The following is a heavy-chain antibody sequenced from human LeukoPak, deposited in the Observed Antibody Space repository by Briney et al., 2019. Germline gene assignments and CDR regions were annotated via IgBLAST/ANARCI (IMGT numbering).Heavy chain of an antibody. V-gene: IGHV3-48*03. CDR2: ISSSGTTI. J-gene: IGHJ4*02. CDR1: RFPFSSYE. CDR3: ARRYCSSTSCLLDY. D-gene: IGHD2-2*01. Sequence: PGGSLRLSCAASRFPFSSYEMNWVRQAPGKGLEWVSYISSSGTTIYYADSVKGRFTISRDNAKNSLYLQMNSLRAEDTAVYYCARRYCSSTSCLLDYWGQGTLVTVSS.